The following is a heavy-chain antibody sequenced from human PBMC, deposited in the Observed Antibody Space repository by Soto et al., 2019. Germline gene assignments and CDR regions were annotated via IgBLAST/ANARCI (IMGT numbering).Heavy chain of an antibody. J-gene: IGHJ4*02. CDR3: ARGVRGYSGYDYDY. CDR2: IYYSGST. CDR1: GGSVSSGSYY. D-gene: IGHD5-12*01. Sequence: SETLSLTCTVSGGSVSSGSYYWSWIRQPPGKGLEWIGYIYYSGSTNYNPSLKSRVTISVDTSKNQFPLKLSSVTAADTAVYYCARGVRGYSGYDYDYWGQGTLVTVSS. V-gene: IGHV4-61*01.